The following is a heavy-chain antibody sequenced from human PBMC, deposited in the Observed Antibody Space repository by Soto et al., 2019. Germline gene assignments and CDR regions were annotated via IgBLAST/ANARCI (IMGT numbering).Heavy chain of an antibody. V-gene: IGHV4-61*01. CDR3: ARENRYYDYVWGSYRSLDP. D-gene: IGHD3-16*02. CDR1: GGSVSSGSYY. CDR2: IYYSGST. J-gene: IGHJ5*02. Sequence: PSETLSLTCTVSGGSVSSGSYYWSWIRQPPGKGLEWIGYIYYSGSTNYNHSLKSRVTISVDTSKNQFSLKLSSVTAADTAVYYCARENRYYDYVWGSYRSLDPWGQGTLVTVSS.